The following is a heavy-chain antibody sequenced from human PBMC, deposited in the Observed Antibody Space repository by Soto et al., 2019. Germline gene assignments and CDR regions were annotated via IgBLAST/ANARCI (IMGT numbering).Heavy chain of an antibody. CDR2: MNPNSGNT. Sequence: GASVKVSCKASGYTFTSYDINWVRQATGQGLEWMGWMNPNSGNTGYAQKFQGRVTMTRNTSISTAYMELSSLRSEDTAVYYCARGPFNYGDYESYSYYYGMDVWGQGTTVTVSS. CDR1: GYTFTSYD. D-gene: IGHD4-17*01. V-gene: IGHV1-8*01. CDR3: ARGPFNYGDYESYSYYYGMDV. J-gene: IGHJ6*02.